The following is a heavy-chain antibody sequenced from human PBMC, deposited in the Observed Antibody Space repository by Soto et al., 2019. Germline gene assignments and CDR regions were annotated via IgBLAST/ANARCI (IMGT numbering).Heavy chain of an antibody. D-gene: IGHD6-19*01. V-gene: IGHV5-51*01. Sequence: GESLKISCKGSGYSFTSDSIGWVRQMPGKGLEWMGIIYPGDSDTRYSPSFQGQVTISADKSISTAYLQWSSLKASDTAMYYCASALSAVAAHYWGQGTLVTVSS. J-gene: IGHJ4*02. CDR1: GYSFTSDS. CDR3: ASALSAVAAHY. CDR2: IYPGDSDT.